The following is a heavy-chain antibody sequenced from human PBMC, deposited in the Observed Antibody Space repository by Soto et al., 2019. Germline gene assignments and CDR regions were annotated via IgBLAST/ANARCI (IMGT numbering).Heavy chain of an antibody. J-gene: IGHJ4*02. V-gene: IGHV3-48*02. D-gene: IGHD4-17*01. CDR1: GFRFSDYS. CDR3: ARLPKGSTVTS. Sequence: EVQLLESGGGSVHPGGSLRLACAASGFRFSDYSMNWVRQAPGKGLEWVSYITSSGDSIYYADSVKGRFTVSRDNAKNSCFLQMNGLRDEDTAVYYCARLPKGSTVTSWGQGTLVTVSS. CDR2: ITSSGDSI.